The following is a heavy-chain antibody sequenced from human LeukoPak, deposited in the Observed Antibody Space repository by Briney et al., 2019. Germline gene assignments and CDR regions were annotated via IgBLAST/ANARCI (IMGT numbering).Heavy chain of an antibody. J-gene: IGHJ3*02. CDR3: ASLLLGSGWYPDAFDI. D-gene: IGHD6-19*01. CDR1: GGSISSYY. Sequence: SSETLSLTCTVSGGSISSYYWSWMRQPPGKGLEWSGYIYYIGSTNYNPSLKSRVTISVDTSKNQFSLKLSSVTAADTAVYYCASLLLGSGWYPDAFDIWGQGTMVTVSS. V-gene: IGHV4-59*01. CDR2: IYYIGST.